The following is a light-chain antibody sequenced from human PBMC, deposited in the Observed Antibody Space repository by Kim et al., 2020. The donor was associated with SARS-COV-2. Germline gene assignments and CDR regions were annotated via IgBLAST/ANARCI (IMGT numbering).Light chain of an antibody. Sequence: DIQMTQSPSTLSASVGDRVTITCRASHSISSWLAWYQQKPGKAPNLLIYKASSLQSGVPSRFSGSGSGTEFTLTISSLQPDDFATYYCQQYNSFSETFGQGTKVDIK. J-gene: IGKJ1*01. CDR2: KAS. V-gene: IGKV1-5*03. CDR3: QQYNSFSET. CDR1: HSISSW.